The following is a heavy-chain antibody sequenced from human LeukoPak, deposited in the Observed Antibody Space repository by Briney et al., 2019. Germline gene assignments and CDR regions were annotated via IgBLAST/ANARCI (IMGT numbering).Heavy chain of an antibody. V-gene: IGHV1-69*13. Sequence: GASVKVSCKASGGTFSSYAISWVRQAPGQGLEWMGGIIPIFGTANYAQKFQGRVTITADESTSTAYMELSSLRSEDTAVYYCARVVRYYYDSSGYLAPWGQGTLVTVSS. CDR3: ARVVRYYYDSSGYLAP. CDR1: GGTFSSYA. J-gene: IGHJ5*02. CDR2: IIPIFGTA. D-gene: IGHD3-22*01.